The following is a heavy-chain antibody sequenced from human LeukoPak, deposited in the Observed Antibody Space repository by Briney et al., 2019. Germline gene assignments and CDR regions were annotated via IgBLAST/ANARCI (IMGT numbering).Heavy chain of an antibody. D-gene: IGHD2-2*01. CDR1: GGSFSGYY. J-gene: IGHJ6*02. CDR3: ARDIVVVPAAMWGYYYYGMDV. V-gene: IGHV4-34*01. CDR2: INHSGST. Sequence: SETLSLTCAVYGGSFSGYYWSWIRQPPGKGLEWIGEINHSGSTNYNPSLKSRVTISVHTSKNQFSLKLSSVTAADTAVYYCARDIVVVPAAMWGYYYYGMDVWGQGTTVTVSS.